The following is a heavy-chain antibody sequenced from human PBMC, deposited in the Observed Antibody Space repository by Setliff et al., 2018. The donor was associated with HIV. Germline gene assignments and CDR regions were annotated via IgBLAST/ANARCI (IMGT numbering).Heavy chain of an antibody. D-gene: IGHD3-16*02. CDR2: IYHSGST. Sequence: SETLSLTCTVSGGSISSGDYYWSWIRQPPGKGLEWIGSIYHSGSTYYNPSLKSRVTISVDTSKSQFSLKLSSVTAADTALYYCARGSDYIWGNYRFPFDYWGQGTLVTVSS. CDR1: GGSISSGDYY. J-gene: IGHJ4*02. CDR3: ARGSDYIWGNYRFPFDY. V-gene: IGHV4-39*07.